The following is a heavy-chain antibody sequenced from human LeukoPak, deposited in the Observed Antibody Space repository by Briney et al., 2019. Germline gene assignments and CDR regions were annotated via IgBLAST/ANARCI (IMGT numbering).Heavy chain of an antibody. D-gene: IGHD5-12*01. CDR1: GFTFSSYA. CDR3: AKRVATIPRYFDY. CDR2: ISGSGGST. Sequence: QTGGSLRLSCAASGFTFSSYAMSWVRQAPGKGLEWVSAISGSGGSTYYADSVKGRFTIPRDNSKNTQYLQMNSLRAEDTAVYYCAKRVATIPRYFDYWGQGALVTVSS. V-gene: IGHV3-23*01. J-gene: IGHJ4*02.